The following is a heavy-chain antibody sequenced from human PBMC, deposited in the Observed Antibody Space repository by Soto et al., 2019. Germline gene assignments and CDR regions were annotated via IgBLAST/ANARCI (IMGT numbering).Heavy chain of an antibody. V-gene: IGHV3-53*01. J-gene: IGHJ4*02. Sequence: EVQLVESGGGLIQPGGSLRLSCAASGFTVSQNHMSWVRQAPGKGLEWVSIIYSGGSTYYADSVQGRFTISRDNSKNTLFLQMDSRRAEDTAVYYCASLNTLTTNHWGQGTLVTVSS. CDR1: GFTVSQNH. D-gene: IGHD4-17*01. CDR3: ASLNTLTTNH. CDR2: IYSGGST.